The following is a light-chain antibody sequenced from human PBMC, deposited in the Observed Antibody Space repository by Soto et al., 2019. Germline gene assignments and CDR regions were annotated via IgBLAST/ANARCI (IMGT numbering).Light chain of an antibody. CDR3: QQYNNWPPKFT. V-gene: IGKV3-15*01. CDR2: GAS. Sequence: EIVMTQSPATLSVSPGERATLSCRASQSISSNLAWYQQKPGQAPRLLIYGASTRATGIPARFSGSGSGTDFTLTISSLQSEDFAAYYCQQYNNWPPKFTFGQGTKLEIK. J-gene: IGKJ2*01. CDR1: QSISSN.